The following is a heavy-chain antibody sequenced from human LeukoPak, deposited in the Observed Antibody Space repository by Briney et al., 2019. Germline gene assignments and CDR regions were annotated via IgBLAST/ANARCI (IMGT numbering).Heavy chain of an antibody. CDR1: GFTFSDYY. V-gene: IGHV3-11*04. Sequence: TGGSLRLSCAASGFTFSDYYMSWIRQAPGKGLEWVSYISSGGSTIYYADSVKGRFTISRDNAKNSLYLQMNSLRAEDTAVYYCARDTVTATFDYWGQGTLVTVSS. CDR2: ISSGGSTI. J-gene: IGHJ4*02. CDR3: ARDTVTATFDY. D-gene: IGHD2-21*02.